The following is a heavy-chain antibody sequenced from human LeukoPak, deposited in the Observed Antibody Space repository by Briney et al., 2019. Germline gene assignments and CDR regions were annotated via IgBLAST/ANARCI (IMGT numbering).Heavy chain of an antibody. CDR2: MNPNSANT. V-gene: IGHV1-8*01. D-gene: IGHD6-6*01. CDR1: GYTFSSYE. Sequence: ASVKVSCKASGYTFSSYEINWVRQATGRGLEWMGWMNPNSANTGYAQKFQGRVTMTRDTSISTAYMELSSLTSEDTAVYYCARGSSTSSPLAYWGQGTLLTVSS. CDR3: ARGSSTSSPLAY. J-gene: IGHJ4*02.